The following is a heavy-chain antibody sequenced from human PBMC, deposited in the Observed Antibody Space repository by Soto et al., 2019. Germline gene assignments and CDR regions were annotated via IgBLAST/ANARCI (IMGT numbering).Heavy chain of an antibody. J-gene: IGHJ6*03. V-gene: IGHV3-64*01. D-gene: IGHD6-13*01. CDR2: ISNNGAHT. Sequence: EAQLVESGGGLVQPGGSLRLSCAASGFTFSNYEMHWVRQAPGKGLEYVSGISNNGAHTDYAKSVKGRFTISRDNSENTLYLQMGSLRAEDMALYYCESRGYGSRWPNDYIDVWGKGRTVTVS. CDR1: GFTFSNYE. CDR3: ESRGYGSRWPNDYIDV.